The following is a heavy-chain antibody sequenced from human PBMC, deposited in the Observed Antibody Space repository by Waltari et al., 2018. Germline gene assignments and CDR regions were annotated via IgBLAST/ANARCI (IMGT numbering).Heavy chain of an antibody. CDR3: AKGAAGTVWDKKVGATSYFDY. D-gene: IGHD1-26*01. CDR2: TYYRSKWYN. Sequence: LGRTYYRSKWYNDYAVSVKSRITINPDTSKNQFSLQLNSVTPEDTAVYYCAKGAAGTVWDKKVGATSYFDYWGQGTLVTVSS. J-gene: IGHJ4*02. V-gene: IGHV6-1*01.